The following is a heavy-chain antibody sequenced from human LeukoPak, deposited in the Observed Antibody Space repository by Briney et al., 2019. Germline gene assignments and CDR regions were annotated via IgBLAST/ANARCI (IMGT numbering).Heavy chain of an antibody. CDR2: IYTSGST. V-gene: IGHV4-4*07. CDR1: GGSISSYY. D-gene: IGHD2-2*01. Sequence: PSETLSLTCTVSGGSISSYYWSWIRQPAGKGLEWIGRIYTSGSTNYNPSLKSRVTMSVDTSKNQFSLKLSSVTAANTAVYYCARWRIVPAAANYYYYYYMDVWGKGTTVTVSS. J-gene: IGHJ6*03. CDR3: ARWRIVPAAANYYYYYYMDV.